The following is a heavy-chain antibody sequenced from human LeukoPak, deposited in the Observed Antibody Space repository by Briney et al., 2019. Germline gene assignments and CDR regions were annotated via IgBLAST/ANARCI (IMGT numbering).Heavy chain of an antibody. CDR3: ARDPPYYYGSGSLHAFDI. CDR2: IYHSGST. CDR1: GYSISSGYY. J-gene: IGHJ3*02. Sequence: SETLSLTCTVSGYSISSGYYWGWIRQPPGKGLEWIGSIYHSGSTYYNPSLKSRVTISVDTSKNQFSLKLSSVTAADTAVYYCARDPPYYYGSGSLHAFDIWGQGTMVTVSS. V-gene: IGHV4-38-2*02. D-gene: IGHD3-10*01.